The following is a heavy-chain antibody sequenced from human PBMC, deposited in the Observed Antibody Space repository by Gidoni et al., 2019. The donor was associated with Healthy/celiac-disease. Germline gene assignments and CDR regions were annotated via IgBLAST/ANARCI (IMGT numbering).Heavy chain of an antibody. J-gene: IGHJ4*02. V-gene: IGHV3-23*01. CDR2: ISGSGGST. Sequence: EVQLLESGGGLVQPGGSLRLSCAAAGFTFSSYAMSWVRQAPGKGLGWVSAISGSGGSTYYADSVKGRFTISRDNSKNTLYLQMNSLRAEDTAVYYCAKIKKQQLVPQYYFDYWGQGTLVTVSS. CDR1: GFTFSSYA. CDR3: AKIKKQQLVPQYYFDY. D-gene: IGHD6-13*01.